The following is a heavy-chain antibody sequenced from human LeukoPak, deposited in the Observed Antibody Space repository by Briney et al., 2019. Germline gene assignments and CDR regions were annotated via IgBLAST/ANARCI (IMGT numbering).Heavy chain of an antibody. D-gene: IGHD3-10*01. J-gene: IGHJ4*02. V-gene: IGHV3-30*02. Sequence: GGSLRLSCAASGFTFSSYGMHWVRQAPGKGLEWVAFIRYDGSNKYYADSVKGRFTISRDNSKNTLYLQMNSLRAEDTAVYYCARDLRLLWFGECSYYFDYWGQGTLVTVSS. CDR2: IRYDGSNK. CDR1: GFTFSSYG. CDR3: ARDLRLLWFGECSYYFDY.